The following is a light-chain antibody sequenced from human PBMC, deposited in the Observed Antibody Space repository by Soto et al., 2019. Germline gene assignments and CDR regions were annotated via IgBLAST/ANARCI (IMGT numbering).Light chain of an antibody. J-gene: IGKJ5*01. CDR3: KQYYTWPPRLT. V-gene: IGKV1-39*01. CDR2: AAS. CDR1: QSISSY. Sequence: DIQMTQSPSSLSASVGDRVTITCRASQSISSYLNWYQQKPGKAPKLLIYAASSLQSGVPSRFSGSGSGTDFTLTISSLQPEDFAIYYCKQYYTWPPRLTFGQGTRLEI.